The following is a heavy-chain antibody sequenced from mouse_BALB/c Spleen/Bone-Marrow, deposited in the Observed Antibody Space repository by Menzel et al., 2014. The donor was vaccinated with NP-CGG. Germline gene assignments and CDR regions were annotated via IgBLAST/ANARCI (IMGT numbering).Heavy chain of an antibody. D-gene: IGHD2-1*01. V-gene: IGHV14-3*02. CDR2: IDPANGDI. CDR3: ARGGNYGWFAY. J-gene: IGHJ3*01. CDR1: GFNIKDTY. Sequence: EVQLQQSGAELVKLGASVKLSCTASGFNIKDTYMHWVKQRPEQGLEWIGRIDPANGDIIYDPKFQGKATITADTSSNTAYLQLSSLTSEDTAVYYYARGGNYGWFAYWGQGTLVTVSA.